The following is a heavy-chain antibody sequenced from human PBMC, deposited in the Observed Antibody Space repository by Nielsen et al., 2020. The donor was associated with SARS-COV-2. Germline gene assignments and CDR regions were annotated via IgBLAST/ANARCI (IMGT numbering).Heavy chain of an antibody. V-gene: IGHV3-33*06. Sequence: VRQAPGKGLEWVAVIWYDGSNKYYADSVKGRFTISRDNSKNTLYLQMNSLRAEDTAVYYCAKDLSALTYYYGSGNDGMDVWGQGTTVTVSS. J-gene: IGHJ6*02. D-gene: IGHD3-10*01. CDR2: IWYDGSNK. CDR3: AKDLSALTYYYGSGNDGMDV.